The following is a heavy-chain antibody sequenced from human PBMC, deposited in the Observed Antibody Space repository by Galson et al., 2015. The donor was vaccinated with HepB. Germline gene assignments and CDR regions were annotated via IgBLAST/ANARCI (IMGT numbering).Heavy chain of an antibody. CDR2: IIPILGIA. CDR3: ARDYGYGGNSRGS. D-gene: IGHD4-23*01. CDR1: GGTFSSYT. V-gene: IGHV1-69*04. Sequence: SCKASGGTFSSYTISWVRQAPGQGLEWMGRIIPILGIANYAQKFQGRVTITADKSTSTAYMELSSLRSEDTAVYYCARDYGYGGNSRGSWGQGTLVTVSS. J-gene: IGHJ4*02.